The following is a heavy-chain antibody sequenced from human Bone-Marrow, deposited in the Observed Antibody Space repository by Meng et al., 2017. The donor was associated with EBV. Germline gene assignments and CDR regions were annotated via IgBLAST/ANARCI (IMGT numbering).Heavy chain of an antibody. D-gene: IGHD3-10*01. CDR2: IESGGYR. J-gene: IGHJ4*02. CDR3: ARGDYYGSGSNFFHC. Sequence: VQLVESGGGLIQPGGSLRLSCAASGFTVSTNYMNWVRQAPGKGLEWVSLIESGGYRYYADSVKGRFTISRDNSKNMLYLQMNSLRAEDTAVYYCARGDYYGSGSNFFHCWGQGTLVTVSS. CDR1: GFTVSTNY. V-gene: IGHV3-53*01.